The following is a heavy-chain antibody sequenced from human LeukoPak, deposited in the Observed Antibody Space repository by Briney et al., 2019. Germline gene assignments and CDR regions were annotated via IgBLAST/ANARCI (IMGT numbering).Heavy chain of an antibody. Sequence: PGGSLTLSCAASGFTFSTYWMHWVRQAPGKGLVWVSRINIDGSSRSYADSVKGRFTISRDNAKNTLYLQMNSLRAEDTAVYYCARVRERGYSAFDYWGQGTLVTVSS. CDR1: GFTFSTYW. D-gene: IGHD2-21*01. J-gene: IGHJ4*02. V-gene: IGHV3-74*01. CDR3: ARVRERGYSAFDY. CDR2: INIDGSSR.